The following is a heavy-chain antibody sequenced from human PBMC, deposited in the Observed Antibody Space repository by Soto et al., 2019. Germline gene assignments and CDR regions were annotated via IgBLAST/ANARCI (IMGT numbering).Heavy chain of an antibody. V-gene: IGHV4-59*01. CDR3: ARDNEDTHYDRLDP. J-gene: IGHJ5*02. D-gene: IGHD4-17*01. CDR1: GGSISGYF. Sequence: PSETLCLTCTVSGGSISGYFWSWIRQPPGKGLEWIGYIYYSGSTNYNPSLKSRATISVDTSKNQFSLKLSSVTAADTAVYFCARDNEDTHYDRLDPWGQGTLVPVSS. CDR2: IYYSGST.